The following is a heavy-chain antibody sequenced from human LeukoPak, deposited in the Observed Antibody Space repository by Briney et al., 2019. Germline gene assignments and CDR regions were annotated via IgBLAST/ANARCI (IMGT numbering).Heavy chain of an antibody. CDR3: ASSKLGYCTNGVCYQFDY. CDR2: IYSGGST. J-gene: IGHJ4*02. V-gene: IGHV3-66*02. CDR1: GFTVSINY. Sequence: PGGSLRLSCAASGFTVSINYMSWVRQAPGKGLEWVSVIYSGGSTYYADSVKGRFTISRDNSKNTLYLQMNSLRAEDTAVYYCASSKLGYCTNGVCYQFDYWGQGTLVTVSS. D-gene: IGHD2-8*01.